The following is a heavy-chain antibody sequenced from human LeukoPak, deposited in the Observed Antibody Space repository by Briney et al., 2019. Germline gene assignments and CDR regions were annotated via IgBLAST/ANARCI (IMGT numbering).Heavy chain of an antibody. V-gene: IGHV3-21*01. J-gene: IGHJ4*02. CDR3: ARVRLDTNGYYIDY. CDR1: GFTFSSYS. Sequence: GGSLRLSCAASGFTFSSYSMNWVRQAPGKGLEWVSSLSSSGSYIYYADSVQGRFTISRDNAKNSLSLQMNSLRAEDTAVYYCARVRLDTNGYYIDYWGQGTLVTVSS. CDR2: LSSSGSYI. D-gene: IGHD3-22*01.